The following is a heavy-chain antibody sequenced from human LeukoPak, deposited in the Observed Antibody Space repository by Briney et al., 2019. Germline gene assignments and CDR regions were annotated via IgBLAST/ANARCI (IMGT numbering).Heavy chain of an antibody. V-gene: IGHV3-49*03. D-gene: IGHD5-12*01. CDR2: IRSKAYGGTT. CDR3: TRASGYSGYAPPLDY. Sequence: GGSLRLSCTASGFTFGDYAMSWFRQAPGKGLEWVGFIRSKAYGGTTEYAASVKGRFTISRDDSKSIAYLQMNSLKTEDTAVHYCTRASGYSGYAPPLDYWGQGTLVTVSS. J-gene: IGHJ4*02. CDR1: GFTFGDYA.